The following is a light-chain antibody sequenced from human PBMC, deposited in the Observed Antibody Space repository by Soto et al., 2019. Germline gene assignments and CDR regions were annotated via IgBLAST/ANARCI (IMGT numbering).Light chain of an antibody. J-gene: IGLJ2*01. Sequence: QSVLTQPASVSGSPGQSITISCTGTSSDVGAYNLVSWYQQKPGKAPKFMIYDVTKRPSGVSNRFSGSKSGSTASLTISGLQAEDEADYYCCSYAGGFVIFGGGTQLTVL. CDR1: SSDVGAYNL. CDR2: DVT. V-gene: IGLV2-23*02. CDR3: CSYAGGFVI.